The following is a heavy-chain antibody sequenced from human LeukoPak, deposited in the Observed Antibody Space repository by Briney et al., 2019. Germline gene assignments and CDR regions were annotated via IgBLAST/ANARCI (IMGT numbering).Heavy chain of an antibody. CDR2: ISAYNGNT. CDR1: GYTFTSYG. V-gene: IGHV1-18*01. J-gene: IGHJ4*02. D-gene: IGHD3-22*01. Sequence: GASVKVSCKASGYTFTSYGISWVRQAPGQGLEWMGWISAYNGNTNYAQKLQGRVTMTTDTSTSTAYMELRSLRSDDTAVYYRARDSLYYDSSSYSGYWGQGTLVTVSS. CDR3: ARDSLYYDSSSYSGY.